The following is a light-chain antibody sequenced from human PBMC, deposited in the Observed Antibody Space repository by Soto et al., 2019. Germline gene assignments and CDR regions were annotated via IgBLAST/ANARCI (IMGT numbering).Light chain of an antibody. J-gene: IGKJ5*01. CDR3: QQRSTWPS. V-gene: IGKV3-11*01. CDR1: QSISIY. Sequence: EIVLTQSPATLSLSPGERATLSCRASQSISIYLAWYQQKPGQAPSLLISDASNRATGIPARFSGGGSGTDFTLTISSLEHEDVAVYYCQQRSTWPSFGQGTRLEIK. CDR2: DAS.